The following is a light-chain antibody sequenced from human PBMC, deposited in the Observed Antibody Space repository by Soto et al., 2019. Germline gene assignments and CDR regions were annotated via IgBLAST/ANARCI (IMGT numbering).Light chain of an antibody. CDR2: EAS. V-gene: IGKV3-11*01. Sequence: ILMTQSPATLSVSQGERVTLHCRASQSVTSNLAWYQHKPGQAPRLLMYEASTRATGIPARFSGGGSGTDFTLTISSLEPEDFAVYYCQQRSNWPPITFGQGTRLEIK. J-gene: IGKJ5*01. CDR3: QQRSNWPPIT. CDR1: QSVTSN.